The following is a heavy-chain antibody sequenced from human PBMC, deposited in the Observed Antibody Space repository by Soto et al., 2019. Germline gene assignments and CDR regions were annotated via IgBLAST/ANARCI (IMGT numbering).Heavy chain of an antibody. Sequence: QVQLVQSGAEVKKPGASVKVSCKASGYTFTSYDINWVRQATGQGLEWMGWMNPNNANKGYAQKFQGRVTITRNTYISTDYMELSSLRSEETSVYYCARETTSYGMDVWGQGTTVTVSS. V-gene: IGHV1-8*01. CDR1: GYTFTSYD. CDR2: MNPNNANK. J-gene: IGHJ6*02. D-gene: IGHD1-1*01. CDR3: ARETTSYGMDV.